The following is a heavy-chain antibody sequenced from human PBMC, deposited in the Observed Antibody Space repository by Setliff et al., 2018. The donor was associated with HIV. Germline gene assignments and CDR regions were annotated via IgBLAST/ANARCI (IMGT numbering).Heavy chain of an antibody. CDR1: GYDFSSYG. V-gene: IGHV1-18*01. CDR2: ISGYSGNT. CDR3: AKAGRGTYYYFDY. D-gene: IGHD3-10*01. Sequence: ASVKVSCKASGYDFSSYGITWVRQAPGQGLEWMGWISGYSGNTNYAQKVQVRVTMTTDTSTSTAYMELRSLRFDDTAVYYCAKAGRGTYYYFDYWGQGSQVTVSS. J-gene: IGHJ4*02.